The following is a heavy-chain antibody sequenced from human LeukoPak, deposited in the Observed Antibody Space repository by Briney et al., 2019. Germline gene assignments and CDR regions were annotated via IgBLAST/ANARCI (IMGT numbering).Heavy chain of an antibody. D-gene: IGHD6-13*01. V-gene: IGHV1-3*01. CDR2: ISAGNGNT. J-gene: IGHJ5*02. CDR1: GYTFTSYA. CDR3: ARDQGVAAAGDH. Sequence: ASVKVSCKASGYTFTSYAIHWVRQAPGQRLEWMGWISAGNGNTKYSQNFQGRVTFISNTSATTAFMELSSLRSEDAAVYYCARDQGVAAAGDHWGQGTLVTVSS.